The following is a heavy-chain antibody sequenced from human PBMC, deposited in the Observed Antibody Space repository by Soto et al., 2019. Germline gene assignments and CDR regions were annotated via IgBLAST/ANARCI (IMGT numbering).Heavy chain of an antibody. CDR2: ISYDGSNK. CDR1: GFTFSSYG. J-gene: IGHJ3*02. V-gene: IGHV3-30*18. CDR3: AKDDQEYNWNYFWNAFDI. Sequence: GGSLRLSCAASGFTFSSYGMHWVRQAPGKGLEWVAVISYDGSNKYYADSVKGRFTISRDNSKNTLYLQMNSLRAEDTAVYYCAKDDQEYNWNYFWNAFDIWGQGTMVTVSS. D-gene: IGHD1-7*01.